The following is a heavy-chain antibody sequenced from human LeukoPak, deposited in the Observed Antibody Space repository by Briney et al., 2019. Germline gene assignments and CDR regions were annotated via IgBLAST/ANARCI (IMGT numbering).Heavy chain of an antibody. V-gene: IGHV3-7*01. D-gene: IGHD1-14*01. Sequence: GGSLRLPCAASGFTFSGHWMSWVRQAPGKGLEWVANINQGGSDKYYVGSVKGRFTISRDNANNLLYLQMNSLRGEDTAVYYCTRDRSRAEDDWGQGTLVTVSS. CDR2: INQGGSDK. CDR3: TRDRSRAEDD. J-gene: IGHJ4*02. CDR1: GFTFSGHW.